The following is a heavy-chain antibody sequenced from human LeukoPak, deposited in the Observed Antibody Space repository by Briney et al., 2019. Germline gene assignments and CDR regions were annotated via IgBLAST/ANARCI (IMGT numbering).Heavy chain of an antibody. V-gene: IGHV4-59*01. D-gene: IGHD4-17*01. J-gene: IGHJ6*02. Sequence: PSETLSLTCTVSGGSISSYYWSWIRQPPGKGLEWIGYIYYSGSTNYNPSLTSRVTISVDTSKNQFSLKLSSVTAADTAVYYCARDTVTTNPFYYYGMDVWGQGTTVTVSS. CDR2: IYYSGST. CDR3: ARDTVTTNPFYYYGMDV. CDR1: GGSISSYY.